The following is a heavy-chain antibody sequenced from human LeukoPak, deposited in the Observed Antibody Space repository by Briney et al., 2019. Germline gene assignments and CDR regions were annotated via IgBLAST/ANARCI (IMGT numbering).Heavy chain of an antibody. CDR3: ARSIAVAKNNWFDP. Sequence: GGSLRLSCAVSGFTFSSYAMNWVRQAPGKGLEWVAVISYDGSNKYYADSVKGRFTISRDNSKNTLYLQMNSLRAEDTAVYYCARSIAVAKNNWFDPWGQGTLVTVSS. V-gene: IGHV3-30-3*01. CDR1: GFTFSSYA. D-gene: IGHD6-19*01. CDR2: ISYDGSNK. J-gene: IGHJ5*02.